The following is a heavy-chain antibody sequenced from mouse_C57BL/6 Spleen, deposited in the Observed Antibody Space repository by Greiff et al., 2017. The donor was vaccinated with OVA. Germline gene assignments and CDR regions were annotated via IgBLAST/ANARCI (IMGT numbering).Heavy chain of an antibody. J-gene: IGHJ2*01. Sequence: EVQGVESGGGLVKPGGSLKLSCAASGFTFSSYAMSWVRQTPEKRLEWVATISDGGSYTYYPDNVKGRFTISRDNAKNNLYLQMSHLKSEDTAMYYCARDLIYYGNYDYWGQGTTLTVSS. CDR1: GFTFSSYA. CDR3: ARDLIYYGNYDY. CDR2: ISDGGSYT. D-gene: IGHD2-1*01. V-gene: IGHV5-4*01.